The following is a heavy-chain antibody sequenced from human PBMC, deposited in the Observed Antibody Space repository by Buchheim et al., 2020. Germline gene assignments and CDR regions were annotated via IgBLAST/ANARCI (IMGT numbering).Heavy chain of an antibody. CDR2: ISYDGSNK. CDR3: AKDVYYYDSSGYYFDY. V-gene: IGHV3-30*18. CDR1: GFTFSSYG. D-gene: IGHD3-22*01. J-gene: IGHJ4*02. Sequence: QVQLVESGGGVVQPGRSLRLSCAASGFTFSSYGMHWVRQAPGKGLEWVAVISYDGSNKYYADSVKGRSTISRDNSKNTLYLQMNSLRAEDTAVYYCAKDVYYYDSSGYYFDYWGQGTL.